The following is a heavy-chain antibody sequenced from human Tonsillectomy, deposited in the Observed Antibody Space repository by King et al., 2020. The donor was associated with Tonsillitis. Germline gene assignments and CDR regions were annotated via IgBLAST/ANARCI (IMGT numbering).Heavy chain of an antibody. Sequence: QLVQSGAEVKKPGASVKVSCKASGYSFTGYSIHWVRQAPGQGLEWMGRIDPNSGGADYALSFEGRVTMTRDTSNSTAYMEMSRLRSDDTAVFYCARDTGGWRTFDFWGQGTLVTVSS. D-gene: IGHD2-8*02. J-gene: IGHJ4*02. CDR3: ARDTGGWRTFDF. V-gene: IGHV1-2*06. CDR2: IDPNSGGA. CDR1: GYSFTGYS.